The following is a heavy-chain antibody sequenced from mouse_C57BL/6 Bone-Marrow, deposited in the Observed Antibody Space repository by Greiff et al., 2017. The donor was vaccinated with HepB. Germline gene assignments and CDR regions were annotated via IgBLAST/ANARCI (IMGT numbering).Heavy chain of an antibody. Sequence: EVKLMESGGGLVKPGGSLKLSCAASGFTFSSYAMSWVRQTPEKRLEWVATISDGGSYTYYPDNVKGRFTISRDNAKNNLYLQMSHLKSEDTAMYYCARGEGYDYDGFAYWGQGTLVTVSA. CDR2: ISDGGSYT. J-gene: IGHJ3*01. V-gene: IGHV5-4*03. CDR3: ARGEGYDYDGFAY. D-gene: IGHD2-4*01. CDR1: GFTFSSYA.